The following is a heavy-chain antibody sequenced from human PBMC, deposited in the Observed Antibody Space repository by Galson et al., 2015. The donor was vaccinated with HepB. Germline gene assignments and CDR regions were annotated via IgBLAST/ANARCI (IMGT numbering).Heavy chain of an antibody. V-gene: IGHV4-39*01. Sequence: IRQPPGKGLEWIGSIYYSGSTYYNPSLKSRVTISVDTSKNQFSLKLSSVTAADTAVYYCARGLRDGGSTLALNDAFDIWGQGTMVTVSS. D-gene: IGHD2-15*01. J-gene: IGHJ3*02. CDR3: ARGLRDGGSTLALNDAFDI. CDR2: IYYSGST.